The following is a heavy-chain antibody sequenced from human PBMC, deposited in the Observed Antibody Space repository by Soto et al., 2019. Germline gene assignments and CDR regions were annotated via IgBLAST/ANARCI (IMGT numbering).Heavy chain of an antibody. D-gene: IGHD3-9*01. V-gene: IGHV3-23*01. J-gene: IGHJ4*02. CDR2: ISGSGGST. Sequence: EVQLLESGGGLVQPGGSLRLSCAASGFTFSSYAMSWVRQAPGKGLEWVSAISGSGGSTYYADSVKGRFTISRDNSKNTLYLQMNSLRAEDTGVYYCAKDRTYYDILTGYYPEYYFDYWGQGTLVTVSS. CDR1: GFTFSSYA. CDR3: AKDRTYYDILTGYYPEYYFDY.